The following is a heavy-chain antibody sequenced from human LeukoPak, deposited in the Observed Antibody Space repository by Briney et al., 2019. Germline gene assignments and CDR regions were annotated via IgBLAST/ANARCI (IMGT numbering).Heavy chain of an antibody. D-gene: IGHD3-22*01. CDR1: GFTFSSYP. CDR2: ISYDGSEK. J-gene: IGHJ4*02. V-gene: IGHV3-30-3*01. Sequence: GGSLRLSCAASGFTFSSYPMHWVRQAPGKGLEWVAIISYDGSEKHYADPVKGRFTISRDNSKDTLYLQMNSLRAEDTAVYYCAREGSSGYYPYWGQGILVTVSS. CDR3: AREGSSGYYPY.